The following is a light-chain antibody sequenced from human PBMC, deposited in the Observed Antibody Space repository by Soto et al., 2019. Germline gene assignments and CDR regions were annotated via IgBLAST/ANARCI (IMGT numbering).Light chain of an antibody. J-gene: IGKJ5*01. CDR1: QSVSSSF. CDR3: QQRSNWPLIT. Sequence: EIVLPQSPGTLSLSPGERATLSCRASQSVSSSFLAWYQQRPGQAPRLLIYAASNTAPGIPDRFSGSGSGTDFTLTISSLEPEDFAVYYCQQRSNWPLITFGQGTRLAI. CDR2: AAS. V-gene: IGKV3D-20*02.